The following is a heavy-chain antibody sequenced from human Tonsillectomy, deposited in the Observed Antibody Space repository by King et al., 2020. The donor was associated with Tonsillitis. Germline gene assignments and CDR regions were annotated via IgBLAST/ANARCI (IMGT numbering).Heavy chain of an antibody. Sequence: VQLVESGGGLVQPGGSLRLSCAASGFTFSSYWMHWVRQAPGKGLVWVSRINSDGSSTSNADSVKGRFTISRDNAKNTLYLQMNSLRAEDTAVYYCARSDYSNYWYFDLWGRGTLVTVSS. D-gene: IGHD4-11*01. CDR1: GFTFSSYW. J-gene: IGHJ2*01. V-gene: IGHV3-74*01. CDR2: INSDGSST. CDR3: ARSDYSNYWYFDL.